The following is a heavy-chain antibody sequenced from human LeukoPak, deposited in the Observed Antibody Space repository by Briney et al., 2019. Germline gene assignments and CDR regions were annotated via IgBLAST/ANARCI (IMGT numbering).Heavy chain of an antibody. D-gene: IGHD3-10*01. CDR3: ARIATMVNYFDY. J-gene: IGHJ4*02. Sequence: ASVKVSCKASGYTFTSYYMHWVRQAPGQGLEWMGLINPSGSSTSYAQKFQGRLSLTRDMSTSTDYMELSSLRSDDTAVYYCARIATMVNYFDYWGQGTLVTVSS. V-gene: IGHV1-46*01. CDR1: GYTFTSYY. CDR2: INPSGSST.